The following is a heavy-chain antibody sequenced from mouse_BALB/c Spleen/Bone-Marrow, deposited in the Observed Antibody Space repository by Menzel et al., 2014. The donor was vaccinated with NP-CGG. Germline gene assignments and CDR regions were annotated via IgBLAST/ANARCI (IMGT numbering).Heavy chain of an antibody. J-gene: IGHJ4*01. CDR1: GYSFTGYT. CDR2: INPYNGGT. D-gene: IGHD2-2*01. CDR3: ARDGYDRVYAMDY. Sequence: VQLQQPGPELVKPGASMKISCKASGYSFTGYTMSWVKQSHGKNLEWIGLINPYNGGTSYNQKFKGKATLTVDKSSSTVYMELLSLTSEDSAVYYCARDGYDRVYAMDYWGQGTSVTVSS. V-gene: IGHV1-18*01.